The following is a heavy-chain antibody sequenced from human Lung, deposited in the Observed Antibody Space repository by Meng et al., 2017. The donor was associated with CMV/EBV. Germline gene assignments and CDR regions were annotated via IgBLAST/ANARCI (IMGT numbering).Heavy chain of an antibody. CDR3: ARDGAQGVVIVIPGSTSRDL. D-gene: IGHD2/OR15-2a*01. Sequence: ASVXVSXXASGYTFNTYGLSWVRQAPGQGLEWMAWISPYTGNTKFAQKFQGRVTMTTDISTTTAYMELTSLRSDDTAVYYCARDGAQGVVIVIPGSTSRDLWGQGTXVTVSS. J-gene: IGHJ6*02. V-gene: IGHV1-18*01. CDR1: GYTFNTYG. CDR2: ISPYTGNT.